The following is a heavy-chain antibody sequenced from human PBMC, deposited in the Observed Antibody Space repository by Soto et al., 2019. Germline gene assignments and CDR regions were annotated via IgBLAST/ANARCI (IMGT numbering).Heavy chain of an antibody. CDR2: NYYSGIT. D-gene: IGHD6-6*01. J-gene: IGHJ6*02. CDR1: GGSISSGGYY. CDR3: ARGSSIAGLYYGMDV. Sequence: QVQLQESGPGLVKPSQTLSLTCTVSGGSISSGGYYWTWIRQHPGKGLEWIGYNYYSGITYYNPSLKSRGTISLDTSTNQLSLKLSSVTAADTAVYYCARGSSIAGLYYGMDVWGQGTTVTVSS. V-gene: IGHV4-31*03.